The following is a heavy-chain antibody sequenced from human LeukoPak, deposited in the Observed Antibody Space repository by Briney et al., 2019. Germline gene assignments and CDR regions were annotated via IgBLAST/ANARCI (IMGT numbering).Heavy chain of an antibody. CDR3: ARDYGGNHNAGYWYFDL. J-gene: IGHJ2*01. D-gene: IGHD4-23*01. CDR1: GGSISSYY. CDR2: IYTSGST. Sequence: SETLSLTCTVSGGSISSYYWSWIRQPAGKGLEWIGRIYTSGSTNYNPSLKSRVTMSVDTSKNQFSLKLSSVTAADTAVYYCARDYGGNHNAGYWYFDLWGRGTLVTVSS. V-gene: IGHV4-4*07.